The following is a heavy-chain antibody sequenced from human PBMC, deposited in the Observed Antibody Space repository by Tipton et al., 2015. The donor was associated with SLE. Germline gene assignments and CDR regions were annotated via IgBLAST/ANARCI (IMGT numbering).Heavy chain of an antibody. D-gene: IGHD2-8*01. Sequence: QLVQSGGGVVQPGGSLRLSCVASGFTFRTYGMHWVRQAPGKGLEWVSFIRFDGNVKQYADSVRGRFTISRDNSKNTLSLQMDSLRPEDTSIYYCASILGNTNPSDFWGQGTLVTVSS. CDR1: GFTFRTYG. V-gene: IGHV3-30*02. CDR2: IRFDGNVK. CDR3: ASILGNTNPSDF. J-gene: IGHJ4*02.